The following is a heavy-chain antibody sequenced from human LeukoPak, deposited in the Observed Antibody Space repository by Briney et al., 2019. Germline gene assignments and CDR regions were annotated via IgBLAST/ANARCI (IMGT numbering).Heavy chain of an antibody. Sequence: GESLKISCKGSGYSFTSYWIGWVRQMPGKGLEWMGIIYPGDSDTRYSPSFQGQVTISADKSISTAYLQWSSLKASDTAMYYCARPSGPAAILKFAVAALDAFDIWGQGTMVTVSS. V-gene: IGHV5-51*01. CDR1: GYSFTSYW. CDR2: IYPGDSDT. J-gene: IGHJ3*02. CDR3: ARPSGPAAILKFAVAALDAFDI. D-gene: IGHD2-2*01.